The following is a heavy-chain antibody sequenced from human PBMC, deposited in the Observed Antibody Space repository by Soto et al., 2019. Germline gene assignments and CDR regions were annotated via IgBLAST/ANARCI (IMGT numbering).Heavy chain of an antibody. V-gene: IGHV4-61*01. D-gene: IGHD3-3*01. J-gene: IGHJ4*02. CDR3: ARAGYDFWSGYYSYFDY. CDR2: IYYSGST. CDR1: GGSVSSGSYY. Sequence: SETLSLTCTVSGGSVSSGSYYWSWIRQPPGKGLEWIGYIYYSGSTNYNPSLKSRVTISVDTSKNQFSLKLSSVTAADTAVYYCARAGYDFWSGYYSYFDYWGQGTLVTVSS.